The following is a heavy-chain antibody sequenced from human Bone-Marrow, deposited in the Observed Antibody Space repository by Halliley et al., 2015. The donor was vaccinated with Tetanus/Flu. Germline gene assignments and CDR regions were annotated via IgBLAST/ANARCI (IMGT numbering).Heavy chain of an antibody. CDR3: AGDTVSGWPLAMDV. V-gene: IGHV3-11*05. CDR2: ISTSSSST. J-gene: IGHJ6*02. D-gene: IGHD6-19*01. Sequence: WVSYISTSSSSTNYADSVKGRFTISRDNAKNSLYLQMNSLRAEDTAVYYCAGDTVSGWPLAMDVWGQGTTVTVSS.